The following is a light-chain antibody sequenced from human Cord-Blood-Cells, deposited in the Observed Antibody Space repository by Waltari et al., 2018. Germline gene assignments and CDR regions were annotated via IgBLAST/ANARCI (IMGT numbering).Light chain of an antibody. Sequence: DIQMTQSPSSLSASVGDRVTITCQASQDISNYLNWYQQKPGKAPKLRIYDASNLETGVPSRFSGSGSGTDFTFTISSLQPEDIATYYCQQYDNLPLPFGGGTKVEIK. V-gene: IGKV1-33*01. CDR1: QDISNY. J-gene: IGKJ4*01. CDR3: QQYDNLPLP. CDR2: DAS.